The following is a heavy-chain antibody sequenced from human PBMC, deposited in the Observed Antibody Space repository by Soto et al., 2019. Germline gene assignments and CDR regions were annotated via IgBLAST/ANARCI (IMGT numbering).Heavy chain of an antibody. CDR3: ARDVVGFGELSPGGYDR. CDR1: GFTFSNAW. Sequence: GGSLRLSCAASGFTFSNAWMNWVRQAPGKGLEWVSVLYLGGNTYFADSVKGRFSISRDNSKNTVYLQMNSLTVEDTAVYYCARDVVGFGELSPGGYDRWGPGAMVNV. J-gene: IGHJ3*01. CDR2: LYLGGNT. D-gene: IGHD3-22*01. V-gene: IGHV3-53*01.